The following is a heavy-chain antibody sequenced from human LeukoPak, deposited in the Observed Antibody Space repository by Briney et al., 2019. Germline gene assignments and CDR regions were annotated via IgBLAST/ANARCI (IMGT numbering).Heavy chain of an antibody. CDR2: IHLDGSSK. V-gene: IGHV3-30*02. J-gene: IGHJ6*03. D-gene: IGHD3-3*01. CDR1: GFVFSNFG. CDR3: AKSLWGGSGRYFYYLDV. Sequence: GGSLRLSCAASGFVFSNFGVHWVRQAPGKGLEWVAFIHLDGSSKHSADSVKGRFTISRDNSKNAMLLQMNSLRVEDTAVYYCAKSLWGGSGRYFYYLDVWGKGTTVTVSS.